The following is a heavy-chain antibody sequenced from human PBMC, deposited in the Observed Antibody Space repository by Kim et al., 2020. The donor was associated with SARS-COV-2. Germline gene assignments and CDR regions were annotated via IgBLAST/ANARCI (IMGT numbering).Heavy chain of an antibody. CDR2: IRSKPNNYAT. J-gene: IGHJ4*02. V-gene: IGHV3-73*01. CDR3: SRHSGKHGDRGFDN. CDR1: GFTFSASA. Sequence: GGSLRLSCAASGFTFSASAMHWVRQASGKGLEWVGRIRSKPNNYATSYAASVTGRFIISRDDSTNTVYLQMDSLKTDDTAVYFCSRHSGKHGDRGFDNWGQGTLVTVSS. D-gene: IGHD4-17*01.